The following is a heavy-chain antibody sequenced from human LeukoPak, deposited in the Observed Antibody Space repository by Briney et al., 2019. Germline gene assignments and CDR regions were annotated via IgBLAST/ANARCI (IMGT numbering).Heavy chain of an antibody. Sequence: PSETLSLTCTVSGGSVSSGSYYWSWTRQPPGKGLEWIGYIYYSGSTNYNPSLKSRVTISIDTSKNQFSLKLSSVTAADTAVYYCARDRVRGSSNPYFDYWGQGTLVTVSS. D-gene: IGHD1-26*01. CDR1: GGSVSSGSYY. CDR3: ARDRVRGSSNPYFDY. CDR2: IYYSGST. V-gene: IGHV4-61*01. J-gene: IGHJ4*02.